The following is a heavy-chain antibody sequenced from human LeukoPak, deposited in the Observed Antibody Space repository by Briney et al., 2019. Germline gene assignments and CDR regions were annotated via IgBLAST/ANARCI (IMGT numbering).Heavy chain of an antibody. CDR3: ARDATYYYDSGSSGPHYFDN. J-gene: IGHJ4*02. V-gene: IGHV3-30*01. D-gene: IGHD3-10*01. CDR2: ISSGGTYE. Sequence: GKSLRLSCAASGFTFSNYAMHWVRQAPGKGLEWVSLISSGGTYEYYADSVKGRFTISRDNSKNTLYLQLNSLRGEDTAVYYCARDATYYYDSGSSGPHYFDNWGQGTLVTVSS. CDR1: GFTFSNYA.